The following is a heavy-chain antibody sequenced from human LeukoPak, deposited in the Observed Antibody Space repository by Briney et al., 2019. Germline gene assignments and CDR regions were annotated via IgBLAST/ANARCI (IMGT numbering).Heavy chain of an antibody. Sequence: ASVKVSCKASGFTFPSSAMQWVRQARGQRLEWIGWIVVGSDNTNYAQKFQERLTITRDMSTSTAYMELSSLRSDDTAVYYCARSYSGSYQSTSDYWGQGTLVTVSS. J-gene: IGHJ4*02. V-gene: IGHV1-58*02. D-gene: IGHD1-26*01. CDR1: GFTFPSSA. CDR3: ARSYSGSYQSTSDY. CDR2: IVVGSDNT.